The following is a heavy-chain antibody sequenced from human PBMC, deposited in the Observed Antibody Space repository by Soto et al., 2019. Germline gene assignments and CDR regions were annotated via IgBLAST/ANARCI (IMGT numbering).Heavy chain of an antibody. CDR1: GLTFSSNA. J-gene: IGHJ4*02. V-gene: IGHV3-33*01. CDR2: IWYDGSHK. D-gene: IGHD3-3*01. CDR3: ASGVDSGMIEY. Sequence: QVQLVEAGGGVVQPGTSLRLSCAASGLTFSSNAMHWVRQVPGKGLEWVALIWYDGSHKYSADSVKGRFTISRDNSKNTLYLQMNSLRTEDTAVYFCASGVDSGMIEYWGQGTLVTVSS.